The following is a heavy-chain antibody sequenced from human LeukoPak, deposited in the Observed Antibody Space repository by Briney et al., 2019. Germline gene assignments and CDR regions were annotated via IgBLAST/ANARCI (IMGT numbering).Heavy chain of an antibody. V-gene: IGHV4-59*01. CDR1: GGSISSYY. D-gene: IGHD6-13*01. J-gene: IGHJ6*03. CDR3: ARDRVGQQLVGRNYYYYYMDV. Sequence: KTSETLSLTCAVSGGSISSYYWSWLRQPPGKGLEWIGYIYYTGSTNYNPSLKSRITISVDTSKNQFSLKLSSVTAADTAVYYCARDRVGQQLVGRNYYYYYMDVWGKGTTVTISS. CDR2: IYYTGST.